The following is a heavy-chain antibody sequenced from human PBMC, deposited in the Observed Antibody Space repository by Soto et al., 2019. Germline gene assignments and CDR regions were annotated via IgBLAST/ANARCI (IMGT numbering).Heavy chain of an antibody. V-gene: IGHV3-23*01. Sequence: VQLLESGGGLVQPGGSLRLSCAASGFTFSSSAMSWVRQAPGKGLEWVSAINEGPGDTFYADSVKGRFTISRDDSKDPLYLQMNSRRAEDTAIYYCAKTHYDILDYWGQGTLVTVSS. CDR3: AKTHYDILDY. J-gene: IGHJ4*02. CDR1: GFTFSSSA. CDR2: INEGPGDT. D-gene: IGHD3-9*01.